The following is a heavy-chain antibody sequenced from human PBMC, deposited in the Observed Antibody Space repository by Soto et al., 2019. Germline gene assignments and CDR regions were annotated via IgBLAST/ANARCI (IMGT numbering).Heavy chain of an antibody. CDR2: IFVTSTTI. V-gene: IGHV3-48*04. D-gene: IGHD3-9*01. CDR1: GFTFSSYS. Sequence: EVQLVESGGGLVQPGGSLRLSCVASGFTFSSYSMVWVRQAPGKGLEWISYIFVTSTTIYYADSVKGRFTVSSDNTQNSLFLLMNSLRAEDTAIYYCARDKDWAFDYWGQGTLVTVPS. J-gene: IGHJ4*02. CDR3: ARDKDWAFDY.